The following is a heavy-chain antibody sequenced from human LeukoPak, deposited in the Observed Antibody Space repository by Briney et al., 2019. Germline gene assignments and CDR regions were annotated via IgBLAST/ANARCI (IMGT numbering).Heavy chain of an antibody. V-gene: IGHV4-59*01. Sequence: SETLSLTCTVSGGSISSYYWSWIRQPPGKGLEWIGYIYYSGSTNYNPSLKSRVTIAVDTSKNQFSLKLTSVTAADTAVYYCAREGQNYYDSSGYYYRHDAFDIWGQGTMVTVSS. CDR3: AREGQNYYDSSGYYYRHDAFDI. D-gene: IGHD3-22*01. CDR2: IYYSGST. J-gene: IGHJ3*02. CDR1: GGSISSYY.